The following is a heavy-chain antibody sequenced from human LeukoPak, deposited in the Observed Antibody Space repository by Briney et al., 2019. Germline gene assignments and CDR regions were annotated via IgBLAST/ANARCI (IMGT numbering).Heavy chain of an antibody. J-gene: IGHJ3*02. CDR2: INPNSGGT. CDR3: ARYDLARDAFDI. CDR1: GYTFTGYY. V-gene: IGHV1-2*02. D-gene: IGHD1-1*01. Sequence: ASVKVSCKASGYTFTGYYMHWVRQAPGQGLEWMGWINPNSGGTNYAQEFQGRVTMTRDTSISTAYMELSRLRSDDTAVYYYARYDLARDAFDIWGQGTMVTVSS.